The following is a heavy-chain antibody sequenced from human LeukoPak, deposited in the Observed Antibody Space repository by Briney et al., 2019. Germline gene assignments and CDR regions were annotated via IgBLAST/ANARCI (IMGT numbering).Heavy chain of an antibody. CDR2: INHSGST. CDR3: ARSGVAADDY. CDR1: GGSFSGYY. Sequence: PSETLSLTCAVYGGSFSGYYWSWIRQPPGKGLEWIGEINHSGSTNYNPSLKSRVTISVDTSKNQFSLKLSSVTAADTAVYYCARSGVAADDYWGQGTLVTVPS. J-gene: IGHJ4*02. D-gene: IGHD2-15*01. V-gene: IGHV4-34*01.